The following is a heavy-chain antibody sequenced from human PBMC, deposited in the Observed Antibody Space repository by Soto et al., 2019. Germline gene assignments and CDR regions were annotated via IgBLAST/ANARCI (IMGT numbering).Heavy chain of an antibody. CDR1: GGTFSSYT. CDR3: AKNGWGGSGSYYSHYFDY. Sequence: SVKVSCKASGGTFSSYTISWVRQAPGQGLEWMGRIIPILGIANYAQKFQGRVTITADKSTSTAYMELSSLRSEDTAVYYCAKNGWGGSGSYYSHYFDYWGQGTLVNVSS. D-gene: IGHD3-10*01. J-gene: IGHJ4*02. V-gene: IGHV1-69*02. CDR2: IIPILGIA.